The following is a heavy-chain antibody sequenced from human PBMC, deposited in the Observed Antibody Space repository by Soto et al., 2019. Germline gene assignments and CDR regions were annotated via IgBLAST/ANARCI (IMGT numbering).Heavy chain of an antibody. CDR1: GGSITNSNYY. J-gene: IGHJ6*03. V-gene: IGHV4-39*01. Sequence: SETLSLTCAVSGGSITNSNYYWGWVRQPPGKGLEWIGTISYTGNTFYSLSLRSRVTISLDTSKNQFSLRLSSVAAADTAVYYCARLGGYYDFWSGIYDMDVWGKGTTVTVSS. CDR3: ARLGGYYDFWSGIYDMDV. D-gene: IGHD3-3*01. CDR2: ISYTGNT.